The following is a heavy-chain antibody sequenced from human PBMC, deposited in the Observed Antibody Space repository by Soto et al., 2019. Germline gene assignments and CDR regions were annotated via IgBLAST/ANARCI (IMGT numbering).Heavy chain of an antibody. CDR2: ISYDGSNK. CDR3: ARDPASYRVLVGGWFDP. V-gene: IGHV3-30-3*01. CDR1: GFTFSSYA. D-gene: IGHD2-15*01. Sequence: ESGGGVVQPGRSLRLSCAASGFTFSSYAMHWVRQAPGKGLEWVAVISYDGSNKYYADSVKGRFTISRDNSKNTLYLQMNSLRAEDTAVYYCARDPASYRVLVGGWFDPWGQGTLVTVSS. J-gene: IGHJ5*02.